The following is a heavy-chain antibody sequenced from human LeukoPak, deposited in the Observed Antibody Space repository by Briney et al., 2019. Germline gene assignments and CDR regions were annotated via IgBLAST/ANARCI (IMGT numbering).Heavy chain of an antibody. CDR1: VYTFTGYY. J-gene: IGHJ4*02. V-gene: IGHV1-2*02. CDR3: ARSKSSDYGDRYYFDS. D-gene: IGHD4-17*01. Sequence: ASVKVSCKASVYTFTGYYIHWVRQAPRQGLEWMGWINPNSGDTKCAQNFHGRVTMTRDTSISTAYMELSSLRSVDTAVYYCARSKSSDYGDRYYFDSWGQGTLVTVSS. CDR2: INPNSGDT.